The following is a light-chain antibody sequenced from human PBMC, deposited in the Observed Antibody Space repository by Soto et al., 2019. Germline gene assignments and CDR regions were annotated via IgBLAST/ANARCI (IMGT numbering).Light chain of an antibody. CDR3: QQYSSSPRT. J-gene: IGKJ1*01. CDR1: QSVSSSY. Sequence: EIVLTQSPGTLSLSPGERATLSCRASQSVSSSYLALYQQKPGQATRLLIYGASSRSTGIPDRFSGSGSGTDFTLTISRLEPEDFAVYYCQQYSSSPRTFGQGTKVEIK. V-gene: IGKV3-20*01. CDR2: GAS.